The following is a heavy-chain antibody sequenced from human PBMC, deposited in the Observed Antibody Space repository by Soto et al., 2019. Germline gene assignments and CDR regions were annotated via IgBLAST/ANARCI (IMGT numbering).Heavy chain of an antibody. J-gene: IGHJ5*02. V-gene: IGHV4-59*13. CDR2: IYHTGSR. D-gene: IGHD3-10*01. CDR1: GGPFGTNY. CDR3: ATDSAGRGPFDP. Sequence: QVQLQESGPGLVRPSGTLSLTCTLSGGPFGTNYWSWIRQPPGKGLEWIGYIYHTGSRKYNPSLKNRATISVDTSKNQFSLTLNSAAAADTAVYYCATDSAGRGPFDPWGQGILVTVSS.